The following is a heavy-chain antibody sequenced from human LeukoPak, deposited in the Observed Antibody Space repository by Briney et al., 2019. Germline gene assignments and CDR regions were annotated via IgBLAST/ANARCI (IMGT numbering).Heavy chain of an antibody. J-gene: IGHJ4*02. CDR2: ISASGSNT. CDR3: AKTPGSAVVVVAATRTFDY. V-gene: IGHV3-23*01. Sequence: QPGGSLRLSCAASGFTFSSYAMSWVRQAPGKGLEWVSAISASGSNTYYADSVKGRFTISRDNSKNTLYLQMNSLRAEDTAVYYCAKTPGSAVVVVAATRTFDYWGQGTLVTVSS. CDR1: GFTFSSYA. D-gene: IGHD2-15*01.